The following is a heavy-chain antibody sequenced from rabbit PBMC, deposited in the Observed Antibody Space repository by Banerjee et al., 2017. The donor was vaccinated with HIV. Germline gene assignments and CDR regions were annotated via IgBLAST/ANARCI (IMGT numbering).Heavy chain of an antibody. Sequence: QRKDSGGGRFQPGGSLKLSCKASGFDFSNYYINWSRQAPGKGLEWIGCIATGDGSTYYASWVNGRFSISRENPQNTLYLQLNSLTAADTATYFCARDLAAVTGWNFGLWGPGTLVTVS. CDR3: ARDLAAVTGWNFGL. V-gene: IGHV1S7*01. D-gene: IGHD7-1*01. CDR1: GFDFSNYY. CDR2: IATGDGST. J-gene: IGHJ4*01.